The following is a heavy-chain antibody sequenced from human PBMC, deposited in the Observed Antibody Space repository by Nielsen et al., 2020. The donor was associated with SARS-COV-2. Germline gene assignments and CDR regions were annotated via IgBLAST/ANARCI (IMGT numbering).Heavy chain of an antibody. Sequence: SETLSLTCAVYGGSFSGYYWSWIRQPPGKGLEWIGEINHSGSTNYNPSLKSRVTISVDTSKNQFSLKLSSVTAADTAVYYCARGHVAAHPVDYWGQGTLVTVSS. J-gene: IGHJ4*02. CDR3: ARGHVAAHPVDY. CDR1: GGSFSGYY. D-gene: IGHD6-6*01. CDR2: INHSGST. V-gene: IGHV4-34*01.